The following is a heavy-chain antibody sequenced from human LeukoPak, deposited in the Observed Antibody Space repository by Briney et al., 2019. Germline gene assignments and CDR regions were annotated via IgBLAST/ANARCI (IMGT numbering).Heavy chain of an antibody. D-gene: IGHD4-17*01. CDR3: ARLMIDYGDQGYFDY. V-gene: IGHV5-51*01. Sequence: GGALEISWKGSGCRFTSYWIGWVRQVPGKGLEGMGIIYPGDSDTRYSPSFQGQVTISADKSISTAYLQWSSLKASDTAMYYCARLMIDYGDQGYFDYWGQGTLVTVSS. CDR2: IYPGDSDT. CDR1: GCRFTSYW. J-gene: IGHJ4*02.